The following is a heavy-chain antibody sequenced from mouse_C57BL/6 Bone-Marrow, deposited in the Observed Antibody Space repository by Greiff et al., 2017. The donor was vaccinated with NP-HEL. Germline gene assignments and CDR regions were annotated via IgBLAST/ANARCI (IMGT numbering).Heavy chain of an antibody. CDR1: GYAFSSSW. D-gene: IGHD1-1*01. V-gene: IGHV1-82*01. CDR2: IYPGDGDT. J-gene: IGHJ1*03. CDR3: ARDYYGSRYWYFDV. Sequence: QVQLKPSGPELVKPGASVKISCKASGYAFSSSWMNWVKQRPGKGLAWIGRIYPGDGDTNYNGTFKGKATLTADKSSSTAYMQLRSLTSEDSAVYFGARDYYGSRYWYFDVWGTGTTVTVSS.